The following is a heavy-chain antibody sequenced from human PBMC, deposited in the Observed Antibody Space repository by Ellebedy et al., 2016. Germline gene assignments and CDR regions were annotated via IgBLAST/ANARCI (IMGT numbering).Heavy chain of an antibody. CDR2: ISGSGGST. V-gene: IGHV3-23*01. J-gene: IGHJ3*02. CDR3: AKDPEWVAATEDAFDI. CDR1: GFTFSSYA. D-gene: IGHD2-15*01. Sequence: GESLKISXAASGFTFSSYAMSWVRQAPGKGLEWVSAISGSGGSTYYADSVKGRFTISRDNSKNTLYLQMNSLRAEDTAVYYCAKDPEWVAATEDAFDIWGQGTMVTVSS.